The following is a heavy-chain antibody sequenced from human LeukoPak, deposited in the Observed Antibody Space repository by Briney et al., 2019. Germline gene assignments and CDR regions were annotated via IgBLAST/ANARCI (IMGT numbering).Heavy chain of an antibody. CDR1: GFTVSSNY. CDR3: ARAPWNYPHAFDI. Sequence: GGSLRLSCASSGFTVSSNYMSWVRQAPGKGLEWVSVIHSGCSTYYADSVKGRFTISRDNSKNTLYLQMNSLRAEDTAVYYCARAPWNYPHAFDIWGQGTMVTVSS. D-gene: IGHD1-7*01. J-gene: IGHJ3*02. CDR2: IHSGCST. V-gene: IGHV3-53*01.